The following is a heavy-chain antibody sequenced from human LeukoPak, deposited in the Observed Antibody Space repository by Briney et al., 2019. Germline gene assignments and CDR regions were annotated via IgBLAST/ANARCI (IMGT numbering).Heavy chain of an antibody. CDR2: IIGDGTAT. V-gene: IGHV3-48*03. Sequence: PGGSLRLSCAASGFTFSTYEMNWVRQAPGKGLEWLSYIIGDGTATQYAESVRDRFTISRDNDKNSLYLQMNSLRVEDAAVYYCAKDLRYTTGWYAFGSWGQGTLVTVS. CDR1: GFTFSTYE. D-gene: IGHD6-19*01. J-gene: IGHJ4*02. CDR3: AKDLRYTTGWYAFGS.